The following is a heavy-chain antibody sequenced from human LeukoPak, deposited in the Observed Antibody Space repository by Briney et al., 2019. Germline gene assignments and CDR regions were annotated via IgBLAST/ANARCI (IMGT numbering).Heavy chain of an antibody. J-gene: IGHJ4*02. Sequence: GGSLRLSCAASGFTFSNYGMHWVRQAPGRGLEWVAVISYDGSNEYYADSVKGRFTISRDTSRNTLYLQMNSLRAEDTALYYCARKFLTGRLIDYWGQGTLVTVSS. CDR3: ARKFLTGRLIDY. V-gene: IGHV3-30*03. CDR1: GFTFSNYG. CDR2: ISYDGSNE. D-gene: IGHD7-27*01.